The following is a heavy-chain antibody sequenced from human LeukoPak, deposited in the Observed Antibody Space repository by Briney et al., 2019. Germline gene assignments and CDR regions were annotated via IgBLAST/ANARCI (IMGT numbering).Heavy chain of an antibody. J-gene: IGHJ4*02. D-gene: IGHD3-22*01. CDR2: ISSDGSST. Sequence: GGSLRLSCAASGFAFSSFWMHWVRQAPGKGLVWVSRISSDGSSTTYADSVKGRFTISRDNAKNTLYLQMNSLRAEDTAVYYCARSMIFPPDSFDYWGQGTLVTVSS. CDR3: ARSMIFPPDSFDY. V-gene: IGHV3-74*01. CDR1: GFAFSSFW.